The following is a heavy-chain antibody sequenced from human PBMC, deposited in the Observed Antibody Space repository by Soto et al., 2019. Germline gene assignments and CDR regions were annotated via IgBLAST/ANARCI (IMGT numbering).Heavy chain of an antibody. D-gene: IGHD2-2*02. V-gene: IGHV4-30-4*01. CDR1: GGSISSGDYY. CDR3: AIVVVPAAIPETYGMDV. CDR2: IYYSGST. Sequence: SETLSLTCTVSGGSISSGDYYWSWIRQPPGKGLEWIGYIYYSGSTYYNPSLKSRVTISVDTSKNQFSLKLSSVTAADTAVYYCAIVVVPAAIPETYGMDVCGQGTTVTVSS. J-gene: IGHJ6*02.